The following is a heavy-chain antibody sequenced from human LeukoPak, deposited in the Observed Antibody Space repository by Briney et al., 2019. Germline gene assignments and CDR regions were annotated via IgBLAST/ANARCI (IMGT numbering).Heavy chain of an antibody. CDR3: ARDLSSSSWYGVDV. D-gene: IGHD6-13*01. CDR1: GGSISSSNYY. J-gene: IGHJ6*04. Sequence: SETLSLTCTVSGGSISSSNYYWGWIRQPPGQGLEWIGSIFYSGSTNYNPSLKSRVTMSVDTSKNQFSLKLSSVTAADTAVYYCARDLSSSSWYGVDVWGKGTTVTISS. CDR2: IFYSGST. V-gene: IGHV4-39*07.